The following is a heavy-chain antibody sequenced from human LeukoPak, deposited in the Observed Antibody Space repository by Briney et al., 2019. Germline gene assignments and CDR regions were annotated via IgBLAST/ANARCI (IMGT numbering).Heavy chain of an antibody. CDR2: IYYSGST. V-gene: IGHV4-59*01. Sequence: NASETLSLTCTVSGGSINDYYWNWIRQPPGKGLEWIGYIYYSGSTNYNPSLKGRVTISVDTSKTRFSLRLSSVTAADTAVYYCARGYYDSGTYSGYFQHWGQGTLVTVSS. CDR1: GGSINDYY. D-gene: IGHD3-10*01. CDR3: ARGYYDSGTYSGYFQH. J-gene: IGHJ1*01.